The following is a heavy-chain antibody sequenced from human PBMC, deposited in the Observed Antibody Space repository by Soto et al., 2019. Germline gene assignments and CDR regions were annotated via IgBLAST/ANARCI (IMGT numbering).Heavy chain of an antibody. CDR2: ISGSGGST. V-gene: IGHV3-23*01. CDR1: GFTFSSYA. CDR3: AKDRGRNWNDGTDAFDI. J-gene: IGHJ3*02. Sequence: LRLSCAASGFTFSSYAMSWVRQAPGKGLGWVSAISGSGGSTYYADSVKGRFTISRDNSKNTLYLQMNSLRAEDTAVYYCAKDRGRNWNDGTDAFDIWGQGTMVTVS. D-gene: IGHD1-1*01.